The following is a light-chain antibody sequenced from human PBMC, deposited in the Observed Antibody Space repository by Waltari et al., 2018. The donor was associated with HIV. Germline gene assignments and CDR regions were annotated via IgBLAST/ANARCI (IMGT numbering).Light chain of an antibody. Sequence: QSALTQPASVSGSLGQSITISCVETSSDIDTYNYVSWYQHHPPKAPRLVIYDANTRPSGVPFRFSGSKSGNTASLTISGLQAEDEADYYCTSYISSSTLLFGGGTKVTVL. J-gene: IGLJ3*02. V-gene: IGLV2-14*01. CDR1: SSDIDTYNY. CDR2: DAN. CDR3: TSYISSSTLL.